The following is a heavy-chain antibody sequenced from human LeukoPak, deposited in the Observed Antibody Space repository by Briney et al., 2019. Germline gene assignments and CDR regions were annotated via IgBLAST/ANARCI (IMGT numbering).Heavy chain of an antibody. CDR2: IYYSGST. CDR1: GGSISSGDYY. V-gene: IGHV4-30-4*08. J-gene: IGHJ4*02. CDR3: ARVDITTLEVDY. D-gene: IGHD3-22*01. Sequence: SETLSLTCTVSGGSISSGDYYWSWIRQPPGTGLEWIGYIYYSGSTYYNPSLKSRVTTSVDTSKNQFSLKLSSVTAADTAVYYCARVDITTLEVDYWGQGTLVTVSS.